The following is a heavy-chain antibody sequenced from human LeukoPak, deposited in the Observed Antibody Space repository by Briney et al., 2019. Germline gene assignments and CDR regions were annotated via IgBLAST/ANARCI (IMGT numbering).Heavy chain of an antibody. D-gene: IGHD6-13*01. Sequence: PSETLSLTCAVYGGSFSGYYWSWIRQPPGKGLEWIGEINHSGSTNYNPSLKSRVTISVDTSKNQFSLKLSSVTAADTAVYYCARALIAAAEEFSFDYWGQGTLVTVSS. CDR1: GGSFSGYY. CDR3: ARALIAAAEEFSFDY. V-gene: IGHV4-34*01. CDR2: INHSGST. J-gene: IGHJ4*02.